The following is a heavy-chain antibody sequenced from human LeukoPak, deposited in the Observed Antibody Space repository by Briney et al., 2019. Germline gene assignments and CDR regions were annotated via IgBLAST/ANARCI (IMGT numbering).Heavy chain of an antibody. CDR3: AKASWVSRADAVL. V-gene: IGHV3-53*01. CDR2: LRGDGET. CDR1: AFTITDHW. Sequence: GGSLRLSCVASAFTITDHWMYWVRQAPARGLEWVSSLRGDGETFYIDSVKGRFTLSRDESRNTVYLQLNNLRVEDTAVYFCAKASWVSRADAVLWGQGTLVTVSS. J-gene: IGHJ4*02. D-gene: IGHD3-16*01.